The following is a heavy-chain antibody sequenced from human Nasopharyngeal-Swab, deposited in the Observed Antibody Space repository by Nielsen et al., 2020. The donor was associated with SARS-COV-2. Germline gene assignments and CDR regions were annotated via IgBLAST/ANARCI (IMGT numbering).Heavy chain of an antibody. CDR3: AREMRSGIAVASDAFDI. CDR2: INPSGGST. Sequence: ASVKVSCKASGYTFTSYYMHWVRQAPGQGLEWMGIINPSGGSTSYAQKFQGRVTMTRDTSTSTVYMELSSLRSEDTAVYYCAREMRSGIAVASDAFDIWGQGTMVTVFS. V-gene: IGHV1-46*01. J-gene: IGHJ3*02. CDR1: GYTFTSYY. D-gene: IGHD6-19*01.